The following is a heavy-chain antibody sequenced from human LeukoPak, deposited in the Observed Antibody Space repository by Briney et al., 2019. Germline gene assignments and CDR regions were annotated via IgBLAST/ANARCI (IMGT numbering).Heavy chain of an antibody. J-gene: IGHJ4*02. Sequence: GGSLRLSCAASGFTFSSYWMSWVRQAPGKGLEWVANIKQDGSEKYYVDSVKGRFTISRDNAKNSLYLQMNSLRAEDTAVYYCAREGLLGSSGWYGGLRYYFDYWGQGTLVTVSS. D-gene: IGHD6-19*01. CDR1: GFTFSSYW. CDR2: IKQDGSEK. V-gene: IGHV3-7*01. CDR3: AREGLLGSSGWYGGLRYYFDY.